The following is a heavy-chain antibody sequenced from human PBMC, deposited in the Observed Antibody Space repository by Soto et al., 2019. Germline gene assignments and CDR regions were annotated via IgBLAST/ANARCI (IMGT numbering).Heavy chain of an antibody. D-gene: IGHD1-26*01. CDR2: INPSGGST. Sequence: QVQLVQSGAEVKKPGASVKGSCKASGYTFTSYYMHWVRQAPGQGLEWMGIINPSGGSTSYAQKFQGRVTMTRDTSTSTVYMELISLRSEDTDVYYCASSGDEPLDGMDVWGQGTTVTDSS. CDR3: ASSGDEPLDGMDV. J-gene: IGHJ6*02. CDR1: GYTFTSYY. V-gene: IGHV1-46*03.